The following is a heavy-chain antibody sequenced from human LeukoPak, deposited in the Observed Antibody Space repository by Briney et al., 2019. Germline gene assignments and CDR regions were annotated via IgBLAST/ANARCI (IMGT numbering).Heavy chain of an antibody. V-gene: IGHV1-24*01. D-gene: IGHD3-10*01. CDR1: GYTLTELS. Sequence: GASVKVSCKVSGYTLTELSMHCVRQAPGKGLEWMGDFDPEDGETIYAQKFQGRVTMTEDTSTDTAYMELSSLRSEDTAVYYCATWGGSGSYYNVHYWGQGTLVTVSS. CDR3: ATWGGSGSYYNVHY. J-gene: IGHJ4*02. CDR2: FDPEDGET.